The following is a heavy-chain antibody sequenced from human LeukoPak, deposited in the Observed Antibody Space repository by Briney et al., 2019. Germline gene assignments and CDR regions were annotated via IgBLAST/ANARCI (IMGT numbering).Heavy chain of an antibody. CDR3: AKVSSVRQRPDSYDY. J-gene: IGHJ4*02. V-gene: IGHV3-30*18. CDR2: ISYNGSPK. Sequence: QPGGSLRLSCAASGFTFSSYDMRWVRQAPGKGLEWVALISYNGSPKYYADSVKGRFTISRDNSDNTLYLQMNSLRGEDTGVYYCAKVSSVRQRPDSYDYWGQGTLVTVSS. D-gene: IGHD1-14*01. CDR1: GFTFSSYD.